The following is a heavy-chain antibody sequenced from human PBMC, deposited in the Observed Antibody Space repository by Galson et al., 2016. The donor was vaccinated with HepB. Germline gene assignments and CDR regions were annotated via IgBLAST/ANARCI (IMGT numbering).Heavy chain of an antibody. CDR1: GFTFSNFD. D-gene: IGHD2-15*01. Sequence: SLRLSCAASGFTFSNFDMSWVRQAPGKGLEWVSVITDNGGGTYYTDSVKGRFTISRDNSKNTVYLQMNSLRAEDTAVYYCAKTVRFMTVLLRVYNIDRPRGYFDQWGQGTLVTVSS. V-gene: IGHV3-23*01. CDR3: AKTVRFMTVLLRVYNIDRPRGYFDQ. J-gene: IGHJ4*02. CDR2: ITDNGGGT.